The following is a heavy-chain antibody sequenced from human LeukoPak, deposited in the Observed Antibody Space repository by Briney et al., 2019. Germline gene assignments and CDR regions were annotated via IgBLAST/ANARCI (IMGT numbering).Heavy chain of an antibody. CDR2: IYYGGST. V-gene: IGHV4-59*13. D-gene: IGHD6-6*01. Sequence: ASETLSLTCTVSGGSISSYFWSWIRQPPGKGLEWIGYIYYGGSTTYNPSLKSRVTISIDTSKNQFSLNLSSVTAADTAVYYCARERQLHYFDYWGQGTLVTVSS. CDR1: GGSISSYF. J-gene: IGHJ4*02. CDR3: ARERQLHYFDY.